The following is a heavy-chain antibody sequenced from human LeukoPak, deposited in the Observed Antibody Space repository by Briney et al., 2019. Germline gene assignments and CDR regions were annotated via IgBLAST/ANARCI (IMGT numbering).Heavy chain of an antibody. V-gene: IGHV3-48*04. D-gene: IGHD3-9*01. Sequence: GGSLRLSCAASGFTFSSYSMNWVRQAPGKGLEGVSYISSSGSTIYYADSVKGRFTISRDNAKNSLYLQMNSLRAEDTAVFYFATGQAPYDIRVFDIWGQGTMVTVSS. CDR1: GFTFSSYS. CDR3: ATGQAPYDIRVFDI. J-gene: IGHJ3*02. CDR2: ISSSGSTI.